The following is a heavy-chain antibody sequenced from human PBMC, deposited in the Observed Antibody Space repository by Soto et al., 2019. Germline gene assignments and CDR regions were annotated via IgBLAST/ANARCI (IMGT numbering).Heavy chain of an antibody. CDR2: ISGSGGST. J-gene: IGHJ3*02. CDR3: AKRGYYYYDSSGYYGGAFDI. Sequence: EVQLLESGGGLVQPGGSLRLSCAASGFTFSSYAMSWVRQAPGKGLEWVSAISGSGGSTYYADSVKGRFTISRDNSKNTLYLQKNSLRAEDTAVYYCAKRGYYYYDSSGYYGGAFDIWGQGTMVTVSS. V-gene: IGHV3-23*01. D-gene: IGHD3-22*01. CDR1: GFTFSSYA.